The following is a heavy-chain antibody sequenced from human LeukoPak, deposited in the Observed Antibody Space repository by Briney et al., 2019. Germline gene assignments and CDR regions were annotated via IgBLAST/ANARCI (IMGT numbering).Heavy chain of an antibody. D-gene: IGHD1-26*01. Sequence: GGSLSLSCAATGFTIINAFINCVRQAPGKGLEWVGRIKSKADGGTTDYAAPVKGRFTISRDDSKNTLYLQMNSLKTEDTTVYYCTSYRWSSFDYWGPVTLVTVSS. V-gene: IGHV3-15*01. J-gene: IGHJ4*02. CDR2: IKSKADGGTT. CDR1: GFTIINAF. CDR3: TSYRWSSFDY.